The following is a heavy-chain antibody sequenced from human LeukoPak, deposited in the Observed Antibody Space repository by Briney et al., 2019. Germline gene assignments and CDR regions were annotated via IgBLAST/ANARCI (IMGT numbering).Heavy chain of an antibody. CDR3: ARDRGWYYDSSGSLDY. J-gene: IGHJ4*02. D-gene: IGHD3-22*01. V-gene: IGHV3-30*02. CDR1: GFTLSSYG. CDR2: IRYDGSNK. Sequence: GGCLRPSCAASGFTLSSYGMLWVRQAHGRGLGWGAFIRYDGSNKYYASSVKGRFTISIDNSKITLYLQMISLRAEDTAVYYCARDRGWYYDSSGSLDYWGQGPLVTVSS.